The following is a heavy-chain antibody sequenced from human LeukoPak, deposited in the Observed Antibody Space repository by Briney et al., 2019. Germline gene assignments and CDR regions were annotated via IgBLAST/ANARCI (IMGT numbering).Heavy chain of an antibody. CDR1: GGSISSSDYF. Sequence: SETLSLTCTVSGGSISSSDYFWGWVRQPPGKGLEWIGTVFYSGSTYYNPSLKSRVTISIDTSKNQFSLKLSSVTAADTSIYYCARHRRTYSWYFDLWGRGTLVTVSS. CDR2: VFYSGST. D-gene: IGHD2-21*01. J-gene: IGHJ2*01. V-gene: IGHV4-39*01. CDR3: ARHRRTYSWYFDL.